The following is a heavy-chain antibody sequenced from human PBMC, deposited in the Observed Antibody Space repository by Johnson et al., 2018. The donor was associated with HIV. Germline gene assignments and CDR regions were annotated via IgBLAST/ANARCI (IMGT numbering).Heavy chain of an antibody. CDR1: GFTFSNYA. CDR2: ISGSGGNT. CDR3: ASTGGAFDI. V-gene: IGHV3-23*04. Sequence: EVQLVESGGGLVQPGRSLRLSCAASGFTFSNYAMSWVRQAPGKGLEWVSSISGSGGNTYYADSVKGRFTISRDNSKNTLYLQMNSLRAEDTAVYHCASTGGAFDIWGQGTMVTVSS. D-gene: IGHD7-27*01. J-gene: IGHJ3*02.